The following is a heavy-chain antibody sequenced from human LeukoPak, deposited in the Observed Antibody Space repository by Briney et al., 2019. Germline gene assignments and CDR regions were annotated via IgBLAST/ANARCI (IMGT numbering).Heavy chain of an antibody. CDR1: GLTSSDYY. J-gene: IGHJ4*02. CDR2: ISGSGTTI. Sequence: GGSLRLSCAASGLTSSDYYMSWIRQAPGKGLEWVSFISGSGTTIYYADSVKGRFTISRDNAKNSLYLQMNSLRAEDTAVYYCARGDSSGWYFDYWGQGTLVTVSS. D-gene: IGHD6-19*01. CDR3: ARGDSSGWYFDY. V-gene: IGHV3-11*04.